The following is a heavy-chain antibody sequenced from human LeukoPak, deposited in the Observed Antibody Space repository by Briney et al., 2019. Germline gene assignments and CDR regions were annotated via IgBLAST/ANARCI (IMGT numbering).Heavy chain of an antibody. J-gene: IGHJ4*02. CDR1: GFTFSSYS. V-gene: IGHV3-48*02. Sequence: PGGSLRLSCAASGFTFSSYSMNWVRQAPGKGLEWVSYISSSSSTIYYADSVKGRFTISRDNAKNSLFLQMNSLRDEDTAVYYCARDSLHITMVRGVIGYWGQGTLVTVSS. D-gene: IGHD3-10*01. CDR3: ARDSLHITMVRGVIGY. CDR2: ISSSSSTI.